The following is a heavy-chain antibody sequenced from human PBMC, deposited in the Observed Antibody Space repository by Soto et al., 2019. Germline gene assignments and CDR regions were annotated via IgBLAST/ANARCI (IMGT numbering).Heavy chain of an antibody. CDR2: ISYDGSNK. CDR1: GFTFSSYG. V-gene: IGHV3-30*03. D-gene: IGHD3-9*01. Sequence: QVQLVESGGGVVQPGRSLRLSCAASGFTFSSYGMHWVRQAPGKGLVWVAVISYDGSNKYYADSVKGRFTISRDNSKNTQDLQMNSRRAEDTAVYYCAGSYVDWAGGFDDWGQGTLVTVSS. J-gene: IGHJ4*02. CDR3: AGSYVDWAGGFDD.